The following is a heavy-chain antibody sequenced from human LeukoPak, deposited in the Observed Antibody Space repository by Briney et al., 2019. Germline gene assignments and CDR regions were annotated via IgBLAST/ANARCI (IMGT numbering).Heavy chain of an antibody. CDR3: ARGWNYAFRFDY. CDR2: IKQDGSEK. Sequence: PGGSLRLSCAASGFSFSDYWMTWVRQAPGKGLEWVAHIKQDGSEKYYVDSMKGRFTISRDNAKNLGYLQMNSLRAEDTAVYYCARGWNYAFRFDYWGQGSLVTVSS. D-gene: IGHD1-7*01. J-gene: IGHJ4*02. V-gene: IGHV3-7*01. CDR1: GFSFSDYW.